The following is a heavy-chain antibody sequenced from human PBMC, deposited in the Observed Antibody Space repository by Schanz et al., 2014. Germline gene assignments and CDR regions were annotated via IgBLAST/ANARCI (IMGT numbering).Heavy chain of an antibody. CDR1: GGSINNYH. V-gene: IGHV4-59*01. CDR3: ARVAVAGVEGKRDHYYVLDV. CDR2: IYSSGNT. Sequence: QVQLQESGPGLVKPSETLSLTCTVSGGSINNYHWSWIRQPPGMGLEWLGYIYSSGNTNYNPSLKRRVTISLDTSKNQFSLPLTSVAASDTAVYYCARVAVAGVEGKRDHYYVLDVCGRGTTVTVSS. J-gene: IGHJ6*02. D-gene: IGHD6-19*01.